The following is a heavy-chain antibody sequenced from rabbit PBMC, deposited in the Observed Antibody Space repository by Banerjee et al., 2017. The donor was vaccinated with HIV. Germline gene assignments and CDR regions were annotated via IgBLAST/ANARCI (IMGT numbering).Heavy chain of an antibody. Sequence: QQQLVESGGGLVQPEGSLTLTCKASGFTLSSYWMWWVRQAPGKGLEWIACIGTSSGITWYASWVNGRFTISRSTSLNTVTLQMTSLTVADTATYFCARWSRSSTGFFDLWGPGTLVTVS. D-gene: IGHD1-1*01. J-gene: IGHJ4*01. CDR3: ARWSRSSTGFFDL. V-gene: IGHV1S47*01. CDR2: IGTSSGIT. CDR1: GFTLSSYW.